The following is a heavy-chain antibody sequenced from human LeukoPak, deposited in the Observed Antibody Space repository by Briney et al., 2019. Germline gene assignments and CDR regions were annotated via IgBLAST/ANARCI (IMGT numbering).Heavy chain of an antibody. V-gene: IGHV1-69*13. J-gene: IGHJ5*02. CDR1: GGTFSSYA. Sequence: SVKVSCKASGGTFSSYAISWVRQAPGQGLEWMGGIIPIFGTANYAQKFQGRVTITADESTSTAYMELSSLRSEDTAVYYCANAPPDRMGWWDFNWFDPWGQGTLVTVSS. D-gene: IGHD2-8*02. CDR2: IIPIFGTA. CDR3: ANAPPDRMGWWDFNWFDP.